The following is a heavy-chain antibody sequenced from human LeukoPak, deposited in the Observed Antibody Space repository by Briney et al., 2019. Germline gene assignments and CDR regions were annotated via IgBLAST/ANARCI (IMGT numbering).Heavy chain of an antibody. J-gene: IGHJ3*02. Sequence: GASVKVSCKASGYTFTSYYMHWVRQAPGQGREWMGIINPSGGSTSYAQKFQGRVTMTRDTSTSTVYMELSSLRSEDTAVYNCARDHTLLGAFDIWGQGTMVTVSS. CDR1: GYTFTSYY. CDR3: ARDHTLLGAFDI. D-gene: IGHD2-21*02. CDR2: INPSGGST. V-gene: IGHV1-46*03.